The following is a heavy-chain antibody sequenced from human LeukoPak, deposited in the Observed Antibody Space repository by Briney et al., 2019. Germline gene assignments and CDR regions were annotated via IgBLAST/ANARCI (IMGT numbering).Heavy chain of an antibody. D-gene: IGHD3-16*01. CDR3: ARDQGLGAFDI. CDR1: GVSISSYY. CDR2: IYYSESP. V-gene: IGHV4-59*01. Sequence: SETLSLMCTVSGVSISSYYWRWIRHPRGKGRECIGYIYYSESPNYNPSLKTRVTISVNTSKNQFSLNLTSVTRAARAVYYCARDQGLGAFDIWGQGKMVTVS. J-gene: IGHJ3*02.